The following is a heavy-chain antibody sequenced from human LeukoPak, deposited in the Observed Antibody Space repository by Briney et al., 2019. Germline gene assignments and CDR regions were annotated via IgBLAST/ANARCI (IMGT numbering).Heavy chain of an antibody. V-gene: IGHV1-69*04. CDR3: ARASSSWAEARV. D-gene: IGHD6-13*01. Sequence: ASVKVSCKASGGTFSSYAISWVRQAPGQGLEWMGRIIPILGIANYAQKFQGRVTITADKSTSTAYMELSSLRSEDTAVYYCARASSSWAEARVWGQGTTVTVSS. CDR2: IIPILGIA. CDR1: GGTFSSYA. J-gene: IGHJ6*02.